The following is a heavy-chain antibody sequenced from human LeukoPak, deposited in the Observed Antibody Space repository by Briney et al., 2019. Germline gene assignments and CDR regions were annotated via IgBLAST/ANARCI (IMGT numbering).Heavy chain of an antibody. J-gene: IGHJ4*02. CDR1: GFTFSSYW. CDR3: AKGMGLTISNSYYFDY. Sequence: GGSLRLSCAASGFTFSSYWMSWVRQAPGKGLEWVSAISGSGGSTYYADSVRGRFTISRDNSKNTLYLQMNSLRAEDTAVYYCAKGMGLTISNSYYFDYWGQGTLVTVSS. CDR2: ISGSGGST. V-gene: IGHV3-23*01. D-gene: IGHD3-9*01.